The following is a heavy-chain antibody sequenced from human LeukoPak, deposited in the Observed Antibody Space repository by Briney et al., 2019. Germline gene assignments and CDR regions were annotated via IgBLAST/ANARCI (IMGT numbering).Heavy chain of an antibody. J-gene: IGHJ6*02. D-gene: IGHD3-10*01. CDR1: GYTFTGYY. CDR3: ARGAFYYYGSGSYSGMDV. CDR2: INPNSGGT. Sequence: ASVKVSCKASGYTFTGYYMHWVRQAPGQGLEWMGWINPNSGGTNYAQNFQGRVTMTRDTSISTAYMELSRLRSDDTAVYYCARGAFYYYGSGSYSGMDVWGQGTTVTVSS. V-gene: IGHV1-2*02.